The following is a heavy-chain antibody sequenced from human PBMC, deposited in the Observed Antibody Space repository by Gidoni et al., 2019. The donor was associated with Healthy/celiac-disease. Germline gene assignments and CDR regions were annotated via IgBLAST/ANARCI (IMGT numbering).Heavy chain of an antibody. CDR1: GGSISSSNW. CDR2: IYHSGST. V-gene: IGHV4-4*02. D-gene: IGHD3-9*01. J-gene: IGHJ6*02. CDR3: ARAPGYDILTGYSATPNYYYYYGMDV. Sequence: QVQLQESGPGLVKPSGTLSLTCAVSGGSISSSNWWSWVRQPPGKGLEWIGEIYHSGSTNYNPSLKSRVTISVDKSKNQFSLKLSSVTAADTAVYYCARAPGYDILTGYSATPNYYYYYGMDVWGQGTTVTVSS.